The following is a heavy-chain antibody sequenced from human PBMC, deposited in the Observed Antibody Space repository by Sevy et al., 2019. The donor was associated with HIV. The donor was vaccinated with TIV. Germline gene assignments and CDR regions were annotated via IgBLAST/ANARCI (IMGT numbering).Heavy chain of an antibody. Sequence: GWSLRLSCAASGFTFGSYWMTWVRQAPGKGLEWVANIKEDGSGRFYVDSVRGRFTVSRDNVKKTLYLQMNNLRGEDTALYYCARLYSSSSGRGLDNWGQGALVTVSS. CDR1: GFTFGSYW. D-gene: IGHD6-6*01. CDR3: ARLYSSSSGRGLDN. J-gene: IGHJ4*02. V-gene: IGHV3-7*01. CDR2: IKEDGSGR.